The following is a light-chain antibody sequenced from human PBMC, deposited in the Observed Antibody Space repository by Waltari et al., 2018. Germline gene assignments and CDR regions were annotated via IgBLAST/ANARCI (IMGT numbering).Light chain of an antibody. Sequence: EIVLTQSPGTVSLSPGERATLSCRASQSVGSSLAWFQQKPGQAPRLLIYSASSRATGIPDRFSGSGSGTDFTLTITRLEPGDFAVYYCQQYGSSPYTFGQGTKLGIK. V-gene: IGKV3-20*01. CDR2: SAS. J-gene: IGKJ2*01. CDR1: QSVGSS. CDR3: QQYGSSPYT.